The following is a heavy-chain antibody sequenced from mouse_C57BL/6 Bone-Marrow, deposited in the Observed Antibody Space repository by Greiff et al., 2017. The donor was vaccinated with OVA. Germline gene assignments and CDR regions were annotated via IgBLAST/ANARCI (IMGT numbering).Heavy chain of an antibody. CDR2: ISYDGSN. CDR1: GYSITSGYY. V-gene: IGHV3-6*01. J-gene: IGHJ1*03. CDR3: ARDYVV. D-gene: IGHD2-12*01. Sequence: EVQLVESGPGLVKPSQSLSLTCSVTGYSITSGYYWNWIRQFPGNKLEWMGYISYDGSNNYNPSLKNRISITRDTSKNQFFLKLNSVTTEDTATYYCARDYVVWGTGTTVTVSS.